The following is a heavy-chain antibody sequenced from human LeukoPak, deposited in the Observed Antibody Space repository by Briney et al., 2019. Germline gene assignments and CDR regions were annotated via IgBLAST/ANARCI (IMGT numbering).Heavy chain of an antibody. CDR1: GYTFTSYA. J-gene: IGHJ4*02. Sequence: GASVKVSCKASGYTFTSYAMHWVRQAPGQRLEWMGWINAGNGNTKYSQKFQGRVTITRDTSASTAYMELSSLRSEDTAVYYCARVTAPLPPIVVPAADLGFDYWGQGTLVTVSS. V-gene: IGHV1-3*01. CDR3: ARVTAPLPPIVVPAADLGFDY. CDR2: INAGNGNT. D-gene: IGHD2-2*01.